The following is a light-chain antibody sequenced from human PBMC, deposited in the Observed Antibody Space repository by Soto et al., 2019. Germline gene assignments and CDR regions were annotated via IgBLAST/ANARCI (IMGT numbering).Light chain of an antibody. Sequence: QSALTQPRSVSGSPGQSVTISCTGTSSDVGGYNYVSWYQQHPGKAPKLMIYDVNKRPSGVPDRFSGSKSGNTASLTISGLQAEDEADYYCCSYAGIYVVFGGGTSSPS. J-gene: IGLJ2*01. CDR1: SSDVGGYNY. CDR2: DVN. CDR3: CSYAGIYVV. V-gene: IGLV2-11*01.